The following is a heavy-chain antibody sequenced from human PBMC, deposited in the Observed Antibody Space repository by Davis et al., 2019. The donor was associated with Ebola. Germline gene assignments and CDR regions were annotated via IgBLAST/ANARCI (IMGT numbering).Heavy chain of an antibody. J-gene: IGHJ4*02. D-gene: IGHD6-19*01. CDR3: ARKYSSGWYPYYFDY. CDR2: IFSDGEE. Sequence: TWIRQPPGKALEWLAHIFSDGEESYSTSLTTRLTISKDTSRSQVVLTVTNMDPVDTATYYCARKYSSGWYPYYFDYWGQGTLVTVSS. V-gene: IGHV2-26*01.